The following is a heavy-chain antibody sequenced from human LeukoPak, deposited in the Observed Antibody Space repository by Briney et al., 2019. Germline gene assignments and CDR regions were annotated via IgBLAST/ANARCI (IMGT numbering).Heavy chain of an antibody. J-gene: IGHJ3*02. CDR1: GGSISSYY. CDR2: IYYSGST. Sequence: YPSETLSLTCTVSGGSISSYYWSWIRQPPGKGLEWIGYIYYSGSTNYNPSLKSRVTISVDTSKNQFSLKLSSVTAADTAVYYCASFRSVTTADAFDIWGQGTMVTVSS. CDR3: ASFRSVTTADAFDI. D-gene: IGHD4-17*01. V-gene: IGHV4-59*01.